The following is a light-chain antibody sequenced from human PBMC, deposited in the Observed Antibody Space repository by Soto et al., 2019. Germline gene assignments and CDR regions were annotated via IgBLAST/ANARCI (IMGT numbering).Light chain of an antibody. CDR3: QQRSNWPQLT. CDR2: DAS. CDR1: QSVSIY. Sequence: EIVLTQSPATLSLSPGERATLSCRASQSVSIYLAWYHQKPGQAPRLLIYDASNRATGIPARFSGSGSGTDFTITSSSLEPADFAVYYCQQRSNWPQLTFGGGTKVEIK. V-gene: IGKV3-11*01. J-gene: IGKJ4*01.